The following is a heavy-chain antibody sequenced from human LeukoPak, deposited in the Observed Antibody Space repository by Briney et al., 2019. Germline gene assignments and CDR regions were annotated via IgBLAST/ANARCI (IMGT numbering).Heavy chain of an antibody. CDR1: GESISTYY. CDR2: KYYIGTT. Sequence: SETLSLTCTVSGESISTYYWSWVRQPPGKGLEWIGFKYYIGTTKYNPSLKSRASISVDTSKNQFSLQLTSVTAADTAMYYCARGYGGTRFAFDPWGHGTLVIVSS. V-gene: IGHV4-59*01. J-gene: IGHJ5*02. D-gene: IGHD4-23*01. CDR3: ARGYGGTRFAFDP.